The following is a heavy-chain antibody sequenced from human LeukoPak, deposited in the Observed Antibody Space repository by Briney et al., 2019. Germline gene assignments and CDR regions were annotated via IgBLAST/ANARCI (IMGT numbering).Heavy chain of an antibody. CDR3: ARELGYCSGGSYPSFD. CDR1: GFTFSSYS. Sequence: GGSLRLSCAASGFTFSSYSMNWVRRAPGKGLEWVSSISSSSNYIYYADSVKGRFTISRDNAKNSLYLQMDSLRAEDTAVYYCARELGYCSGGSYPSFDWGQGTLVTVSS. D-gene: IGHD2-15*01. J-gene: IGHJ4*02. CDR2: ISSSSNYI. V-gene: IGHV3-21*01.